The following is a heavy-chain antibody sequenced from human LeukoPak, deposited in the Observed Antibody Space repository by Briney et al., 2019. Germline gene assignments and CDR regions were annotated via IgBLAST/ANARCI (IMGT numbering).Heavy chain of an antibody. CDR2: IYPGDSDT. CDR1: GYSFTSYW. J-gene: IGHJ4*02. CDR3: ARRVGSSSWFFDY. Sequence: GDSLKISCKGSGYSFTSYWIAWVRQMPGKGLEWMGIIYPGDSDTRYSPSFQGQVTISADKSISTAYLQWSSLKASDTAMYYCARRVGSSSWFFDYWGQGTLVAVSS. D-gene: IGHD6-13*01. V-gene: IGHV5-51*01.